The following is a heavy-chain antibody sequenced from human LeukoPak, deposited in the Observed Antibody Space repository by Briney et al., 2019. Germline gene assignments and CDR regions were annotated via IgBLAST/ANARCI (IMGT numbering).Heavy chain of an antibody. CDR3: AKDWAYYDSSGYSG. CDR1: GFTFSSYA. Sequence: PGGSLRLSCAASGFTFSSYAMSWVRQAPGKRLEWVSAIRGSGGSTYYADSVKGRFTISRDNSKNTLYLQMNSLRAEDTAVYYCAKDWAYYDSSGYSGWGQGTLVTVSS. V-gene: IGHV3-23*01. D-gene: IGHD3-22*01. J-gene: IGHJ4*02. CDR2: IRGSGGST.